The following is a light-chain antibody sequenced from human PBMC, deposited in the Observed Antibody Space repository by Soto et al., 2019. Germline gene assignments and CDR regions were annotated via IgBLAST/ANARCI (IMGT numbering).Light chain of an antibody. Sequence: DIQMTQSPSILSASVGDRVTITCRASQSISSWLAWYQQKPGKAPNLLIHKASHLESGVPSRFSGSGSGTEFTLTISSLQPDDFATYYCQQYHRYSRTFGQGTKVDIK. CDR2: KAS. J-gene: IGKJ1*01. V-gene: IGKV1-5*03. CDR3: QQYHRYSRT. CDR1: QSISSW.